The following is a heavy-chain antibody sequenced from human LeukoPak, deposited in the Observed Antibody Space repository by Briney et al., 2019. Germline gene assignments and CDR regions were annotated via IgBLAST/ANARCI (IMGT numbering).Heavy chain of an antibody. CDR2: ITPNSGGT. CDR3: ARDPFIHDAFDI. CDR1: GYTFTAYH. V-gene: IGHV1-2*02. Sequence: ASVKVSCKGSGYTFTAYHIHWLRQAPGQGLEWMGWITPNSGGTNYAQKFQGRVTMTRDTSINSAYMELTKLRSDDTAVYYCARDPFIHDAFDIWGQGTMVTVSS. J-gene: IGHJ3*02.